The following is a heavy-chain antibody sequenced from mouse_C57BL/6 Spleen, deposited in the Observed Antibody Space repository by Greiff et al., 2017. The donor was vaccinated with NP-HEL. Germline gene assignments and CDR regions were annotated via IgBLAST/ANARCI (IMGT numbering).Heavy chain of an antibody. Sequence: VQLQQSVAELVRPGASVKLSCTASGFTFKNTYMHWVKQRPEQGLEWIGRIDPANGNTKYAPKFQGKATITADTSSNTAYLQLSSLTSEDTAIYYCASKASDYWGQGTTLTVSS. J-gene: IGHJ2*01. D-gene: IGHD1-3*01. V-gene: IGHV14-3*01. CDR2: IDPANGNT. CDR3: ASKASDY. CDR1: GFTFKNTY.